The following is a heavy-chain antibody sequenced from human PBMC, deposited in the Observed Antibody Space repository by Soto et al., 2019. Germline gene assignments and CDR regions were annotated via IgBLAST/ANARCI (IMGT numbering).Heavy chain of an antibody. CDR2: ISSSSSYI. V-gene: IGHV3-21*01. Sequence: PGGSLRLSCAASGFTFSSYSMNWVRQAPGKGLEWVSSISSSSSYIYYADSVKGRFTISRDNAKNSLYLQMNSLRAEDTAVYYCARDYAAYDFVRRRYSSSDYWGPGTLVTVSS. CDR3: ARDYAAYDFVRRRYSSSDY. J-gene: IGHJ4*02. CDR1: GFTFSSYS. D-gene: IGHD3-16*02.